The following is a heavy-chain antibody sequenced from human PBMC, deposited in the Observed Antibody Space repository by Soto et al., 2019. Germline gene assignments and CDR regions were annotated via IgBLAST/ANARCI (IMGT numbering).Heavy chain of an antibody. CDR2: IIPIFGTA. Sequence: QVQLVQSGAEVKKPGSSVKVSCKASGGTFSSYAISWVRQAPGQGLEWMGGIIPIFGTANYAQKFQGRVTITADESTSTAYMELSSLRSEDTAVYYCATLEEGYYDSSGYPLDYWGQGTLVTVSS. CDR1: GGTFSSYA. J-gene: IGHJ4*02. CDR3: ATLEEGYYDSSGYPLDY. D-gene: IGHD3-22*01. V-gene: IGHV1-69*01.